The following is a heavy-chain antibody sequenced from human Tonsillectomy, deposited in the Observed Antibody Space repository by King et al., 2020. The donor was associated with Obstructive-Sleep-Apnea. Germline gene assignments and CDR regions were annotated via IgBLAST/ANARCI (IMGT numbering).Heavy chain of an antibody. D-gene: IGHD6-13*01. CDR2: IKQDGSEK. CDR1: GFTFRNYW. CDR3: ARRRGSSCLDY. J-gene: IGHJ4*02. Sequence: QLVQSGGGLVQPGGSLRLCCAASGFTFRNYWMSWVRQGPGKGLEWVANIKQDGSEKYYVDSVKGRFTISRDNAKKSLYLQMNSLRAEDTAVYYCARRRGSSCLDYWGQGTLVTVSS. V-gene: IGHV3-7*01.